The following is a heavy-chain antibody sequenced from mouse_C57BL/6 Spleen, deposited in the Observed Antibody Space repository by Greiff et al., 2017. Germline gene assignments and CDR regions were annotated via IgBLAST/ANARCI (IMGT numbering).Heavy chain of an antibody. V-gene: IGHV1-7*01. CDR2: INPSSGYT. CDR1: GYTFPSYW. D-gene: IGHD2-5*01. CDR3: ARSDSNYVGSYYYAMDY. J-gene: IGHJ4*01. Sequence: VQLQQSGAELAKPGASVKLSCKASGYTFPSYWMHWVKQRPGQGLEWIGYINPSSGYTKYNQKFKDKATLTADKSSSTAYMQLSSLTYEDSAVYYCARSDSNYVGSYYYAMDYWGQGTSVTVSS.